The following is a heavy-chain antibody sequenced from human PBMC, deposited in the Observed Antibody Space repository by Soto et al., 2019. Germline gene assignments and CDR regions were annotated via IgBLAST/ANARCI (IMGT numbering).Heavy chain of an antibody. J-gene: IGHJ6*02. Sequence: SETLSLTCTVSGGSISSGAYYWGWIRQPPGKGLAWIGAIYYSGSTYYNPSLESRVSISVDTSKNQFSLKLSSVTAADTAVYYCARQGSGRSSNYYYYGMDVWGQGTTVTVSS. CDR3: ARQGSGRSSNYYYYGMDV. CDR2: IYYSGST. V-gene: IGHV4-39*01. D-gene: IGHD1-26*01. CDR1: GGSISSGAYY.